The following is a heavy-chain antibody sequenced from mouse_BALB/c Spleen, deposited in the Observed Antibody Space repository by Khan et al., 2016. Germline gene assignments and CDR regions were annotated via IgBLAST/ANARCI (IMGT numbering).Heavy chain of an antibody. CDR2: IWGDGST. CDR1: GFSLNNYG. Sequence: QVQLKESGPGLVAPSQSLSITCTVSGFSLNNYGVSWVRQPPGKGLEWLGVIWGDGSTNYHSALMYRLCIIKVNSKSQVFLKLNSLQTDDTATYYCSKAPNWGNYTMDYGGQGTSVTVSS. J-gene: IGHJ4*01. D-gene: IGHD4-1*01. V-gene: IGHV2-3*01. CDR3: SKAPNWGNYTMDY.